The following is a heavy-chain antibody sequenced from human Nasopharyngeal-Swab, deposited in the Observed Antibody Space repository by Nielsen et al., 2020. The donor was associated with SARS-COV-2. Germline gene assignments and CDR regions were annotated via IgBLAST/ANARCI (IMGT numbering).Heavy chain of an antibody. Sequence: SETLSLTCTVSGGSISSSSYYWGWIRQPPGKGLEWIGSIYYSGSTYYNPSLKSRVTISVDTSKNQFSLKLSSVTAADTAVYYCARGASEVVVIVWLDPWGQGTLVTVSS. J-gene: IGHJ5*02. D-gene: IGHD3-22*01. CDR3: ARGASEVVVIVWLDP. V-gene: IGHV4-39*07. CDR2: IYYSGST. CDR1: GGSISSSSYY.